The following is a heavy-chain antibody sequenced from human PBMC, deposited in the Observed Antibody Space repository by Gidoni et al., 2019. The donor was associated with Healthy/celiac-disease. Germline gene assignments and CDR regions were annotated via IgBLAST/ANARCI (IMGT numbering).Heavy chain of an antibody. V-gene: IGHV4-31*03. D-gene: IGHD3-22*01. J-gene: IGHJ4*02. Sequence: QVQLQESGPGLVKPSQTLSLTCTVSGCSISSGGYYWSWIRQPPGKGLEWIGYIYYSGSTYYNPSLKSRVTISVDTSKNQFSLKLSSVTAADTAVYYCARGNDAYYYDSSGYFYYFDYWGQGTLVTVSS. CDR2: IYYSGST. CDR3: ARGNDAYYYDSSGYFYYFDY. CDR1: GCSISSGGYY.